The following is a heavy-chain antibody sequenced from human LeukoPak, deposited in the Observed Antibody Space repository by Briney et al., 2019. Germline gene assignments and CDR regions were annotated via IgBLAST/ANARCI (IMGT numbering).Heavy chain of an antibody. CDR1: GFTFSSYA. CDR2: ISNSDSNT. V-gene: IGHV3-23*01. Sequence: GGSLRLSCAASGFTFSSYAMSWVRQAPGKGLEWVSTISNSDSNTYYADSVKGRFTISRDNSKNTLYLQMNSLRAEDTAVYYCARRSYYDLDYFDYWGQGTLVTVSS. D-gene: IGHD1-26*01. CDR3: ARRSYYDLDYFDY. J-gene: IGHJ4*02.